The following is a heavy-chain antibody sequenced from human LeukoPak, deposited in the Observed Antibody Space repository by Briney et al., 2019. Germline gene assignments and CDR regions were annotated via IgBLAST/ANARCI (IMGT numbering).Heavy chain of an antibody. CDR3: ARGPHLVRHYMDV. CDR1: GGSFSAYY. CDR2: INHSGST. J-gene: IGHJ6*03. V-gene: IGHV4-34*01. D-gene: IGHD2-2*01. Sequence: LETLSLTCAVYGGSFSAYYWSWIRQPPGKGLEWIGEINHSGSTNYNPSLKSRVTISVDTSKNQFSLKLTSVTAADTAVYYCARGPHLVRHYMDVWGKGTTVIVSS.